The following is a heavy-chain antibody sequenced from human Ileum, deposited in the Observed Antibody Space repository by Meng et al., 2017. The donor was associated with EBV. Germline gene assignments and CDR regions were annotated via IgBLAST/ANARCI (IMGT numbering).Heavy chain of an antibody. Sequence: RQLQASGPVLVKPSETLSLTCTVSGGSISSSSYYWAWIRQPPGEGLEWIGSVVYSGTTYYTSSLKSRVSISVDTSKNQFSLKLSPVTAADTAVYYCARHHHSPTFDYWGQGTLVTVSS. CDR3: ARHHHSPTFDY. J-gene: IGHJ4*02. CDR2: VVYSGTT. V-gene: IGHV4-39*01. CDR1: GGSISSSSYY. D-gene: IGHD1-14*01.